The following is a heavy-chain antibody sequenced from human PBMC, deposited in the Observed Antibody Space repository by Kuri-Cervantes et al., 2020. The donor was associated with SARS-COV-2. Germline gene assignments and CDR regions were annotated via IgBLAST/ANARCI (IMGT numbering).Heavy chain of an antibody. V-gene: IGHV3-15*01. J-gene: IGHJ3*02. D-gene: IGHD2-2*01. Sequence: GGSLRLSCAASGFTFSNAWMSWVRQAPGKGLEWVGRIKSKTDGGTTDYAAPVKGRFTISRDDSKNTLYLQMNSLRAEDTAVYYCAKDRYQLLPPDAFDIWGQGTMVTVSS. CDR2: IKSKTDGGTT. CDR1: GFTFSNAW. CDR3: AKDRYQLLPPDAFDI.